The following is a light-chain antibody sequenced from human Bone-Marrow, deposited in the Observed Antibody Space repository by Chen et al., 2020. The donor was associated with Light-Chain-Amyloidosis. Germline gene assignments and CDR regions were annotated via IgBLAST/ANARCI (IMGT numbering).Light chain of an antibody. Sequence: SYDLTQPPSVSVSPGQTATITCSGDDLPTKYAYWYQQKPGPAPVLVIHRDTERPSGISERFSGSSSGTTATLTVSGVQAEDEADYHCQSADSSGTYEVIFGGGTKLTVL. CDR1: DLPTKY. V-gene: IGLV3-25*03. CDR2: RDT. CDR3: QSADSSGTYEVI. J-gene: IGLJ2*01.